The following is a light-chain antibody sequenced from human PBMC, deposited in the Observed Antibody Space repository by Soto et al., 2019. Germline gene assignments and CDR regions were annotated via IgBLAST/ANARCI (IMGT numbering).Light chain of an antibody. J-gene: IGLJ1*01. V-gene: IGLV2-14*01. CDR3: SSYTSSSTLHV. Sequence: QSVLTQPASVSGSPRQSITISCTGASSDVGSYTYVSWYQQHPGKAPKLMIYEVNNRPSGVSNRFSGSKSGNTASLTISGLQAEDEADYYCSSYTSSSTLHVFGTGTKLTVL. CDR2: EVN. CDR1: SSDVGSYTY.